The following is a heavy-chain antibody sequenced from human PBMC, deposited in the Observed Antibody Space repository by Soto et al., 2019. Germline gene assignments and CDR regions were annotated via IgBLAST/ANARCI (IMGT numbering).Heavy chain of an antibody. CDR2: IYYSGSP. V-gene: IGHV4-31*03. CDR3: ARWWSGSRQGFDP. CDR1: GGSISSGDYY. Sequence: QVQLQESGPGLVKPSQTLSLTCTVSGGSISSGDYYWSWIRQHPGKGLEWIGYIYYSGSPYYTPSLKSRVTISVDTSKNQFSLKLSSVTAADTAVYYCARWWSGSRQGFDPWGQGTLVTVSS. D-gene: IGHD3-3*01. J-gene: IGHJ5*02.